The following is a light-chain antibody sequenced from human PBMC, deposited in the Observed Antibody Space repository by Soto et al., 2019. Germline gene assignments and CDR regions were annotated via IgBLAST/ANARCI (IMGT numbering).Light chain of an antibody. CDR1: QGISNY. CDR2: AAS. J-gene: IGKJ1*01. V-gene: IGKV1-27*01. CDR3: QKYNSPPRT. Sequence: DIHMTHSPSTLSASVGDRVTITCRASQGISNYLAWYQQKPGELPKLVIYAASILQTGVPSRFSGSGSGTDFSLTISSLQPEDVATYFCQKYNSPPRTFGQGTKVDI.